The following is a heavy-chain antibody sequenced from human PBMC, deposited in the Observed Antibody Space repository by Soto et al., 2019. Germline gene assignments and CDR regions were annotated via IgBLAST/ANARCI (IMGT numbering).Heavy chain of an antibody. CDR1: GYSLSTSGIS. J-gene: IGHJ4*02. D-gene: IGHD1-26*01. CDR3: ARISGSYQRGFDS. CDR2: IAWSDAV. V-gene: IGHV2-70*13. Sequence: SGPTMVNTTQSLTLSCVFSGYSLSTSGISVSWIRQPPGKALAWLAFIAWSDAVYYNTSLKTRLSMSKDTSQSLVVLKMTKLEHSDTATYYCARISGSYQRGFDSWGRGTLVTVSS.